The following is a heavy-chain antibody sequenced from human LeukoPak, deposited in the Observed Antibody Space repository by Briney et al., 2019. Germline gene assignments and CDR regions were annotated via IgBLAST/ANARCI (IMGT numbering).Heavy chain of an antibody. CDR3: AKAEYCSSTTCYAFDV. CDR2: ISGRGAGT. V-gene: IGHV3-23*01. CDR1: GFTFSSFA. Sequence: GGSLRLSCAASGFTFSSFAISWVRQGPGKGLEWVASISGRGAGTSHADSVKGRCTFSRDNTKHTMYLQMNSLRAEDTAVYYCAKAEYCSSTTCYAFDVWGQGTMVTVSS. J-gene: IGHJ3*01. D-gene: IGHD2-2*01.